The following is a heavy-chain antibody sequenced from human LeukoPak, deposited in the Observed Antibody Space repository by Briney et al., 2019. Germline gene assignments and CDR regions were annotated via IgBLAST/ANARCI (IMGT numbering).Heavy chain of an antibody. CDR1: GFTFSSYA. CDR2: ISGSGGST. Sequence: GGSLRLSCAASGFTFSSYAMSWVRQAPGKGLEWVSAISGSGGSTYYADSVKGRFTISRDNSKNTLYLQMDSLRAEDTAVYYCAKGDTAMVYYYYGMDVWGQGTTVTVSS. V-gene: IGHV3-23*01. J-gene: IGHJ6*02. D-gene: IGHD5-18*01. CDR3: AKGDTAMVYYYYGMDV.